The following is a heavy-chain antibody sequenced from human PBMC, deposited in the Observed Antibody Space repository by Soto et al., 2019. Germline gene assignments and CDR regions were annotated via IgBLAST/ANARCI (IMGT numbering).Heavy chain of an antibody. J-gene: IGHJ6*02. CDR2: ISSNGGST. D-gene: IGHD2-2*01. CDR1: GFTFISYA. CDR3: VNEYLYYYGMDV. Sequence: GGSLRLSCSASGFTFISYAMHWVRQAPGEGLEYVSAISSNGGSTYYADSVKGRFTISRDNSKNTLYLQMSSLRAEDTAAYYCVNEYLYYYGMDVWGQGTTVTVSS. V-gene: IGHV3-64D*06.